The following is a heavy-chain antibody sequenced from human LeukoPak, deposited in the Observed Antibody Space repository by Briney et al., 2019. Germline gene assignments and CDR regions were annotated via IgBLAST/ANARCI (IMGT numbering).Heavy chain of an antibody. CDR2: MNPNSGNT. CDR1: TFTXXX. V-gene: IGHV1-8*01. Sequence: TFTXXXINWVRQATGQGLEWMGWMNPNSGNTGYAQKFQGRVTMTRNTSISTAYMELSSLRSEDTAVYYCARGVANWFDPWGQGTLVTVSS. J-gene: IGHJ5*02. CDR3: ARGVANWFDP. D-gene: IGHD5-12*01.